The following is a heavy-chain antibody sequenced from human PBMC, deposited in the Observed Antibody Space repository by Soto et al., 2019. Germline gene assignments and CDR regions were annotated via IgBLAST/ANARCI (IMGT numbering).Heavy chain of an antibody. CDR1: GYTFTSYY. Sequence: ASVKVSCKASGYTFTSYYMHWVRQAPGQGLEWMGIINPSGGSTSYAQKFQGRVTMTRDTSTSTVYMELSSLRSEDTAVYYCARVGGYGGYYYYYGMDVWGQGPPVTVS. J-gene: IGHJ6*02. CDR3: ARVGGYGGYYYYYGMDV. CDR2: INPSGGST. V-gene: IGHV1-46*01. D-gene: IGHD5-12*01.